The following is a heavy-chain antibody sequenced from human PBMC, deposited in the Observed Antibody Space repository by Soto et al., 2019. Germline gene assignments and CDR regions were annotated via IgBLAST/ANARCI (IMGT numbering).Heavy chain of an antibody. CDR2: TSTYNGNR. J-gene: IGHJ4*02. CDR3: ASGGGSSRVGGYSYGYLGY. V-gene: IGHV1-18*01. Sequence: QVQLVQSGAEVKKPGASVKVSCKTSGYTFTNYGIDWVRQAPGQGLEGMGWTSTYNGNRDYAQKLQDRVSMTTDTSTSTAYMELRSLRPDDTAVYYCASGGGSSRVGGYSYGYLGYWGQGTLVTVSS. D-gene: IGHD5-18*01. CDR1: GYTFTNYG.